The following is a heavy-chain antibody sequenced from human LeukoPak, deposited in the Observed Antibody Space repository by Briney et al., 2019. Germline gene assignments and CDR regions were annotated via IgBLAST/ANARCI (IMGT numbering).Heavy chain of an antibody. CDR1: GGSFSGYY. CDR2: INHRGST. V-gene: IGHV4-34*01. J-gene: IGHJ4*02. CDR3: AREEGYSYGDFDY. D-gene: IGHD5-18*01. Sequence: SETLSLTCAVYGGSFSGYYWSWIRQPPGKGLEWIGEINHRGSTNYNPSLKSRVTISVDTSKNQFSLKLSSVTAADTAVYYCAREEGYSYGDFDYWGQGTLVTVSS.